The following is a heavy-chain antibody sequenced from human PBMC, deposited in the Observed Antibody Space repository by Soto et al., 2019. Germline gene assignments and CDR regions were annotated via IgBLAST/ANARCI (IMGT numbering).Heavy chain of an antibody. CDR3: SRERGAVASTADAFDI. CDR1: VGVIPVYY. Sequence: SEAPSVICNVSVGVIPVYYWTWIRQPPGKGLEWIGYVYFSGSTKYNPSLKSRVTILVDMSKNQFSLRLTSVTSADTAVYYCSRERGAVASTADAFDIWGQGTMVTGSS. CDR2: VYFSGST. J-gene: IGHJ3*02. V-gene: IGHV4-59*01. D-gene: IGHD6-19*01.